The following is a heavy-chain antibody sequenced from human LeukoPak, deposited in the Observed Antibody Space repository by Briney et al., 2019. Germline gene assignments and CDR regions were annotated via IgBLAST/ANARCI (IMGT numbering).Heavy chain of an antibody. CDR3: ARLRTTVTTRDFGY. CDR2: IYPADSDT. D-gene: IGHD4-17*01. CDR1: EYSFTTSW. J-gene: IGHJ4*02. V-gene: IGHV5-51*01. Sequence: PGESLKISCKVSEYSFTTSWIGWVRQMPGKGLEWMGIIYPADSDTTYSPSFQGHVTISADKSISTAYLQWSSLKASDTAMYYCARLRTTVTTRDFGYWGQGALVTVSS.